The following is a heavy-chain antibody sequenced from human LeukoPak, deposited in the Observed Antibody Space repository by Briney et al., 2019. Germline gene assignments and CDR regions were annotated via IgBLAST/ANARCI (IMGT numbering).Heavy chain of an antibody. CDR3: ARAPEYSGYEDYYYYGMDV. CDR1: GFTFSSYS. CDR2: ISSSSSYI. V-gene: IGHV3-21*01. D-gene: IGHD5-12*01. J-gene: IGHJ6*02. Sequence: GGSLRLSCAASGFTFSSYSMNRVRQAPGKGLEWVSSISSSSSYIYYADSVKGRFTISRDNAKNSLYLQMNSLRAEDTAVYYCARAPEYSGYEDYYYYGMDVWGQGTTVTVSS.